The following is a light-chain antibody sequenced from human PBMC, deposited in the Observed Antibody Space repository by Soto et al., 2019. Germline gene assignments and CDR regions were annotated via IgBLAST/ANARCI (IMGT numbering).Light chain of an antibody. CDR1: ASNVGAYNL. J-gene: IGLJ3*02. CDR2: EGS. Sequence: QSALTQPASVSGSLGQSITISCTGSASNVGAYNLVSWYQQHPGKAPKLMIYEGSKRPTGVSNRFSGSKSANTASLTISGLQPEDEAEYYCCSYGVRSTYVFGGGTKLTVL. V-gene: IGLV2-23*01. CDR3: CSYGVRSTYV.